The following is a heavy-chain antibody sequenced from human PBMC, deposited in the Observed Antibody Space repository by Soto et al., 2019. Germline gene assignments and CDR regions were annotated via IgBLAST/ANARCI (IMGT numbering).Heavy chain of an antibody. CDR1: GGSIRSSTCY. CDR2: IYYSGST. V-gene: IGHV4-39*01. CDR3: TRHEGGAAADRPLDY. J-gene: IGHJ4*02. Sequence: PSETLSLTCTVSGGSIRSSTCYWGWIRQPPGKGLEWIGSIYYSGSTHYNPSLKSRVTMSVDTSTNQFSLKLNSVTAADTAVYYCTRHEGGAAADRPLDYWGQGTLVTVSS. D-gene: IGHD6-13*01.